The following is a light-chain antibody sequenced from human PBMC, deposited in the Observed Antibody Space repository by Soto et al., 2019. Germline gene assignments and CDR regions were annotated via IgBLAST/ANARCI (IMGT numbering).Light chain of an antibody. J-gene: IGKJ1*01. V-gene: IGKV1-5*03. CDR3: QQYDSYSWT. Sequence: DIQMTQSPSTLSASVGARVTMTCRASQSVTSWLAWYQQKPGKAPNLLIYKASILESGVPSMFSGRGSGTEFTLTSISPQPDDFATDYSQQYDSYSWTFGQGTKVEIK. CDR1: QSVTSW. CDR2: KAS.